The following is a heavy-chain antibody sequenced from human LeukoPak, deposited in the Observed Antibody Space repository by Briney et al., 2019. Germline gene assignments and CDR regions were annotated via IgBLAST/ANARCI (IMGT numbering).Heavy chain of an antibody. CDR1: GYTFTSYY. V-gene: IGHV1-46*01. CDR3: EAYCGGDCARLADY. Sequence: ASVKVSCKASGYTFTSYYMHWVRQAPGQGLEWMGIINPSGGSTSYAQKFQGRVTMTRDMSTSTVYMELSSLRSEDTAVYYCEAYCGGDCARLADYWGQGTLVTVSS. J-gene: IGHJ4*02. D-gene: IGHD2-21*02. CDR2: INPSGGST.